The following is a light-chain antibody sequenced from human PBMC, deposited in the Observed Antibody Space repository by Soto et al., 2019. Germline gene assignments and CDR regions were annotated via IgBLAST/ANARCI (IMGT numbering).Light chain of an antibody. V-gene: IGKV3-20*01. Sequence: EIVLTQSPGTLSLSPGERATLSCRASQSVSSSYLAWYQQKPGQAPRVLIHGASSRATGIPDRLSGSGSGTDFTLTISRLELEDFAVYFCQQYGNAPPNAFGQGTK. J-gene: IGKJ2*01. CDR1: QSVSSSY. CDR3: QQYGNAPPNA. CDR2: GAS.